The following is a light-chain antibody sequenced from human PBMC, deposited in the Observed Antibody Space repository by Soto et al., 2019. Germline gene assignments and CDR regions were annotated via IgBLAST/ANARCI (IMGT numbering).Light chain of an antibody. CDR2: RAS. CDR1: QGISVW. Sequence: DIQMTQSPSTLSASVGDRVTITCRASQGISVWLAWYQQKPGKAPKLLIYRASTLESGVPSRFSASGSGTEFTLTISSLQPDDFATYYCQQYNSYWTFGQGTKVEIK. V-gene: IGKV1-5*03. J-gene: IGKJ1*01. CDR3: QQYNSYWT.